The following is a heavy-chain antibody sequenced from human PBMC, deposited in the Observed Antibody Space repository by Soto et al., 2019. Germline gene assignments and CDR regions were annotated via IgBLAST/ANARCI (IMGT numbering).Heavy chain of an antibody. CDR1: GGSYFDYY. CDR3: ANDYGDYRNDAFDI. Sequence: VQLEQWGAGLVNVSETLTLTCAVYGGSYFDYYWSWIRQAPGKGLEWIGEIDDRGNTNYNPSLKSRVTISQVKSRNQFTLRLTSMTAADTAVYFFANDYGDYRNDAFDIWGPGTLVTVSS. J-gene: IGHJ3*02. CDR2: IDDRGNT. V-gene: IGHV4-34*02. D-gene: IGHD4-17*01.